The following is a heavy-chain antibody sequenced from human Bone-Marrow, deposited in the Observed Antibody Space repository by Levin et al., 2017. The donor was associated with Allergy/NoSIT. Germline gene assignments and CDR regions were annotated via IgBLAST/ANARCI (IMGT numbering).Heavy chain of an antibody. CDR3: ARVRRTFGYFDY. Sequence: GSLRLSCAVYGGSFSGYYWSWIRQPPGKGLEWIGEINHSGSTNYNPSLKSRVTISVDTSKNQFSLKLSSVTAADTAVYYCARVRRTFGYFDYWGQGTLVTVSS. V-gene: IGHV4-34*01. J-gene: IGHJ4*02. D-gene: IGHD3-3*01. CDR1: GGSFSGYY. CDR2: INHSGST.